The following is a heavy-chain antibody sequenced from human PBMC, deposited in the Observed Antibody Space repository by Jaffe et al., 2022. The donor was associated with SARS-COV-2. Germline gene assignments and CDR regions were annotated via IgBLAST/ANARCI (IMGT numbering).Heavy chain of an antibody. CDR2: IFGGGGST. Sequence: EVQLVESGGGLVQPGGSLRLSCAASGFTFNNFAMSWVRQAPGKGLEWVSGIFGGGGSTYYADSMKGRFTISRDNSRNMVYLQMNSLRTEDTAVYYCAKFCCGAAAIRGLDYWGQGTLVTVSS. CDR3: AKFCCGAAAIRGLDY. J-gene: IGHJ4*02. CDR1: GFTFNNFA. V-gene: IGHV3-23*04. D-gene: IGHD4-17*01.